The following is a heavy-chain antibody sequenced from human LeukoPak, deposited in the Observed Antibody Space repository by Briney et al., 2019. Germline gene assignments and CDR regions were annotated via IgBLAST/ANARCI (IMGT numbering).Heavy chain of an antibody. Sequence: PGGSLRLSCAASGFTFNDYAMTWVRQAPGKGLEWVSTISGNGVATYYADSVKGRFTISRDNSKNTLYLQMNSLRVEDTAMFYCAKDPRYSRSGFHYWFDYWGQGTRVIVSS. D-gene: IGHD3-22*01. J-gene: IGHJ4*02. V-gene: IGHV3-23*01. CDR3: AKDPRYSRSGFHYWFDY. CDR1: GFTFNDYA. CDR2: ISGNGVAT.